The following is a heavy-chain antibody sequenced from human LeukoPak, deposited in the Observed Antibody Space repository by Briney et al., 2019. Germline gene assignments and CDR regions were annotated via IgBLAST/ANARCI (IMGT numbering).Heavy chain of an antibody. J-gene: IGHJ6*02. Sequence: GECLKISCKGSGYSFTNYWIGWVRQMPGKGLGWMGIIYPGDSDTRYSPSFQGQVTISADKSISTTYLQWSSLRASDTAMYYCARLIAVAGTLTYGMDVWGQGTTVTVSS. CDR2: IYPGDSDT. D-gene: IGHD6-19*01. CDR1: GYSFTNYW. CDR3: ARLIAVAGTLTYGMDV. V-gene: IGHV5-51*01.